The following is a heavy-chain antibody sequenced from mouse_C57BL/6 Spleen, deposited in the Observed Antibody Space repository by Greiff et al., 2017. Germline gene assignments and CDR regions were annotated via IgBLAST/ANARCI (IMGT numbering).Heavy chain of an antibody. D-gene: IGHD2-4*01. CDR1: GYTFTSYW. Sequence: QVQLQQPGAELVRPGSSVKLSCKASGYTFTSYWMHWVKQRPIQGLEWIGNIDPSDSETHYNQKFKDKATLTVDKSSSTAYMQLSSLTSEDSAVYYCARESLYDYDRDWFAYWGQGTLVTVSA. CDR2: IDPSDSET. CDR3: ARESLYDYDRDWFAY. V-gene: IGHV1-52*01. J-gene: IGHJ3*01.